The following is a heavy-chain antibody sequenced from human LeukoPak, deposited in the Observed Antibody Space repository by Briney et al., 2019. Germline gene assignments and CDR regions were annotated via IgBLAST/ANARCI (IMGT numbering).Heavy chain of an antibody. J-gene: IGHJ4*02. Sequence: GGSLRLSCAASGFTFDDYAMHWVRQAPGKGLEWVSGISWNSGSIGYADSVKGRFTISRDNAKNSLYLQMNSLRAEDTALYYCAKDIGLRSDQRIFDYWGQGTLVTVSS. CDR1: GFTFDDYA. CDR2: ISWNSGSI. V-gene: IGHV3-9*01. D-gene: IGHD4-17*01. CDR3: AKDIGLRSDQRIFDY.